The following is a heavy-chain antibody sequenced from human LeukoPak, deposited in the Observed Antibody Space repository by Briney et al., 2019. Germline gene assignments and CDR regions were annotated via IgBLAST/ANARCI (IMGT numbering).Heavy chain of an antibody. V-gene: IGHV3-23*01. CDR3: AKDSAKKYDAY. CDR2: ISGSDGST. D-gene: IGHD3-16*01. Sequence: PGGSLRLSCAASGLTFSSYSMNWVRQAPGKGLEGVSGISGSDGSTNYADSVKGRFTISRENSKNTLYLQMNSLGAEDTAVYYCAKDSAKKYDAYWGQGTLVTVSS. J-gene: IGHJ4*02. CDR1: GLTFSSYS.